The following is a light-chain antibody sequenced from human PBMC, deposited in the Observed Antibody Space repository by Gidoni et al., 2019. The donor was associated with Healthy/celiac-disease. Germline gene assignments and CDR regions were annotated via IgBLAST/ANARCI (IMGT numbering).Light chain of an antibody. V-gene: IGLV2-8*01. CDR1: SSDVGDYNY. Sequence: QSALTQPPSASGSPGQSVTISCTGTSSDVGDYNYVPWYQQHPGKAPNLMLYEVSKRPSGVPDRFAGSKSGNTASLTVSGLQAEDEADYYCSAYAGSNNWVFGGGNKLTVL. J-gene: IGLJ3*02. CDR2: EVS. CDR3: SAYAGSNNWV.